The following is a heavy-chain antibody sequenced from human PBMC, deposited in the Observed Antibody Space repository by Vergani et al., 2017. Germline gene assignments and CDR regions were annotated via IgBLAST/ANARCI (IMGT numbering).Heavy chain of an antibody. CDR3: ARSGYSGYDWKALYYFDY. J-gene: IGHJ4*02. D-gene: IGHD5-12*01. Sequence: QVQLVQSGAEVKKPGASVKVSCKVSGYTLTELSMHWVRQAPGKGLEWMGGFDPEDGETIYAQKFQGRVTITADKSTSTAYMELSSLRSEDTAVYYCARSGYSGYDWKALYYFDYWGQGTLVTVSS. CDR1: GYTLTELS. V-gene: IGHV1-24*01. CDR2: FDPEDGET.